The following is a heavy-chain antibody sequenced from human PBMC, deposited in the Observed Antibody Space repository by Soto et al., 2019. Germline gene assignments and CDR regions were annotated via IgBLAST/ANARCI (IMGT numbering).Heavy chain of an antibody. J-gene: IGHJ6*02. CDR2: IYYSGST. V-gene: IGHV4-31*03. Sequence: SETLSLTCTVSGGSISSGGYYWSWIRQHPGKGLEWIGYIYYSGSTYYNPSLKSRVTISVDTSKNQFSLKLSSVTAADTAVYYCARDLRCSSTSCYGNYYYGMDDWGQGTTVTVSS. D-gene: IGHD2-2*01. CDR3: ARDLRCSSTSCYGNYYYGMDD. CDR1: GGSISSGGYY.